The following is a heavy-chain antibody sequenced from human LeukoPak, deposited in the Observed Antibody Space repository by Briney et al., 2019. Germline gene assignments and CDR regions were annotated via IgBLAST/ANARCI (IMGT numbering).Heavy chain of an antibody. CDR2: ISYDGSNK. V-gene: IGHV3-30*18. CDR1: GFTFSSYG. D-gene: IGHD6-13*01. J-gene: IGHJ4*02. Sequence: GGSLRLSCAASGFTFSSYGIHWVRQAPGKGLEWVAVISYDGSNKYYADSVKGRFTISRDNSKNTLYLQMNSLRAEDTAVYYCAKAPLDDSSSWYWDYWGQGTLVTVSS. CDR3: AKAPLDDSSSWYWDY.